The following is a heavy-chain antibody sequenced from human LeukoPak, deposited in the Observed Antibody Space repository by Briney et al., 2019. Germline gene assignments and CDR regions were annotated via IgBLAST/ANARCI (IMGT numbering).Heavy chain of an antibody. CDR1: GGSISSYY. CDR3: ARALTGDRSVLEYYFDY. CDR2: IYYSGST. J-gene: IGHJ4*02. V-gene: IGHV4-59*01. D-gene: IGHD7-27*01. Sequence: SETLSLTCTVSGGSISSYYWSWIRQPPGKGLEWIGYIYYSGSTNYNPSLKSRVTISVDTSKNQFSLKLSSVTAEDTAVYYCARALTGDRSVLEYYFDYWGQGTLVTVSS.